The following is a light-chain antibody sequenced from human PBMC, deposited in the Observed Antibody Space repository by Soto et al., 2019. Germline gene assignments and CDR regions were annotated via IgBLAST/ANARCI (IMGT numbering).Light chain of an antibody. Sequence: EIVLTQSPAPLSMSPGERAALSCRSSQSVSSDLAWYHQKPGQAPSLFIFGASVRATGVPDRFSGSGSGTEFTLSISNLQSEDSAVYYCQQYESWPPLFTFGQGTKVDIK. CDR1: QSVSSD. CDR3: QQYESWPPLFT. CDR2: GAS. J-gene: IGKJ3*01. V-gene: IGKV3-15*01.